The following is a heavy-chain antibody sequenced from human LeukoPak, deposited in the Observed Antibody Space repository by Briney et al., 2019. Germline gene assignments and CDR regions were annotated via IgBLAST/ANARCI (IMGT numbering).Heavy chain of an antibody. J-gene: IGHJ4*02. V-gene: IGHV4-34*01. CDR2: INHSGST. D-gene: IGHD6-13*01. Sequence: SETLSLTCAVYGGSFSGYYWSWIRQPPGKGLEWIGEINHSGSTNYNPSLKSRVTISVDTSKNQFSLKLSSVTAADTAVYYCARNSPNSSSWYGRPFFDYWGQGTLITVSS. CDR1: GGSFSGYY. CDR3: ARNSPNSSSWYGRPFFDY.